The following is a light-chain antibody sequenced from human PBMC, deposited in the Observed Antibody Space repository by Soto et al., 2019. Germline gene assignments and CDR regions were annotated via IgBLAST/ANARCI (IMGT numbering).Light chain of an antibody. CDR2: EGS. V-gene: IGLV2-23*01. CDR3: RSYAGSSTYV. CDR1: SSDVGSYNL. Sequence: QSALTQPASVSWSPGQAITISCTGTSSDVGSYNLVSWYQQHPGKAPKLMIYEGSKRPSGVSNRFSGSKSGNTASLTISGLQAEDEADYYCRSYAGSSTYVFGTGTKLTVL. J-gene: IGLJ1*01.